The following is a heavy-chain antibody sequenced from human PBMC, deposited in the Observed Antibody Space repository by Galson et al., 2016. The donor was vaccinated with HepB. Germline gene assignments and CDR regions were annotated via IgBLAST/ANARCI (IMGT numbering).Heavy chain of an antibody. CDR1: GFTFSSYW. Sequence: LRLSCAASGFTFSSYWMSWVRQAPGKGLEWVANVKQDGSEKYYVDSVKGRFTISRDNAKYSLYLQMNSLRAEDTAVYYCARDGPHDFWSGYPFDYWGQGTLVTVSS. CDR3: ARDGPHDFWSGYPFDY. J-gene: IGHJ4*02. D-gene: IGHD3-3*01. V-gene: IGHV3-7*01. CDR2: VKQDGSEK.